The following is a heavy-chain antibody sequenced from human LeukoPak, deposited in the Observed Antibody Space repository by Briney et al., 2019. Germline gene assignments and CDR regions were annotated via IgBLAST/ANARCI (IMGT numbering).Heavy chain of an antibody. J-gene: IGHJ4*02. CDR3: ARYSSRWFYVDY. CDR1: GGSISSYY. D-gene: IGHD6-13*01. Sequence: SETLPLTCTVSGGSISSYYWSWIRQPPGKGLEWIGYIYYSGSTNYNPSLKSRVTISVDTSKNQFSLKLSSVTAADTAVYYCARYSSRWFYVDYWGQGTLVTVSS. V-gene: IGHV4-59*08. CDR2: IYYSGST.